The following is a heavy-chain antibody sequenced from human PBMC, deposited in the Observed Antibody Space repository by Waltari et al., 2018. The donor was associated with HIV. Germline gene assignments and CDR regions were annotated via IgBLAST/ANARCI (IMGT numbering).Heavy chain of an antibody. Sequence: QVPLVESGGGLVRPGGSLRLSCAASGFILSDSYMSWIRQAPGKGLEWISSINTGGSTTYYEDSVKGRFTISRDNAKNSLLLQMDNLRGDDAAVYYCARSRHGGYNYPTYFDYWGQGSLVTVSS. CDR3: ARSRHGGYNYPTYFDY. CDR2: INTGGSTT. CDR1: GFILSDSY. V-gene: IGHV3-11*01. J-gene: IGHJ4*02. D-gene: IGHD5-12*01.